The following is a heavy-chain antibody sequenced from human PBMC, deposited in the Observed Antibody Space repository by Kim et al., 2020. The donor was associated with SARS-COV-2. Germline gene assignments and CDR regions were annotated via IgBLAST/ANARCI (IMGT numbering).Heavy chain of an antibody. CDR1: GGSISSRNYH. Sequence: SETLSLTCTVSGGSISSRNYHWGWIRQPPGKGLEWIGSIYYSGSTYYKLSLKSRVTISVDTSKNQFSLKLNSVTAADTAVYFCARELYTSGWYVYFDYWGQGALVTVSS. CDR2: IYYSGST. J-gene: IGHJ4*02. CDR3: ARELYTSGWYVYFDY. V-gene: IGHV4-39*07. D-gene: IGHD6-19*01.